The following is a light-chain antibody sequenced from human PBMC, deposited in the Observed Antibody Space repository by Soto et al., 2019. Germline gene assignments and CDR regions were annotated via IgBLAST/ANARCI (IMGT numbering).Light chain of an antibody. CDR2: SAS. V-gene: IGKV1-39*01. CDR3: QQNYRNTPWT. J-gene: IGKJ1*01. CDR1: QTISRY. Sequence: DIQMTQSPSSLSSSVGERVNVTCRGSQTISRYVKWYHQKPGKAPTLLISSASSLERGVPSRFSGGGSGTTFTLTITGLQPEDFATYYCQQNYRNTPWTFGQGTKVDIK.